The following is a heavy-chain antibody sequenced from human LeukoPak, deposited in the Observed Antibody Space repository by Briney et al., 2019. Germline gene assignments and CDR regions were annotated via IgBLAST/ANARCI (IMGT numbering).Heavy chain of an antibody. CDR2: ISSSSSYV. J-gene: IGHJ6*04. Sequence: PGGSLRLSCAASGFTFSSYSMNWVRQAPGKGLEWVSSISSSSSYVYYADSVKGRFTISRDNAKNSVYLQMNSLRAEDTAVYYCASEWRLDVWGKGTMVTVSS. V-gene: IGHV3-21*06. CDR3: ASEWRLDV. D-gene: IGHD5-24*01. CDR1: GFTFSSYS.